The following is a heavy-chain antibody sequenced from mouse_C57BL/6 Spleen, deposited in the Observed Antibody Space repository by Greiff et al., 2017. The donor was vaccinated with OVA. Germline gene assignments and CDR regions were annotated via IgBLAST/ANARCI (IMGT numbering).Heavy chain of an antibody. CDR1: GYTFTSYW. CDR3: ARDYGNYVHWYFDV. J-gene: IGHJ1*03. D-gene: IGHD2-1*01. Sequence: QVQLQQPGAELVRPGSSVKLSCKASGYTFTSYWMDWVKQRPGQGLEWIGNIYPSDSETHYNQKFKDKATLTVDKSSSTAYMQLSSLTSEDSAVYYCARDYGNYVHWYFDVWGTGTTVTVSS. V-gene: IGHV1-61*01. CDR2: IYPSDSET.